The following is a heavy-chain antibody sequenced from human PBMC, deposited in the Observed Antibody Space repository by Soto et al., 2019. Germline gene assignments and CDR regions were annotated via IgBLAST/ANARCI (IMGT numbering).Heavy chain of an antibody. V-gene: IGHV1-3*01. J-gene: IGHJ4*02. D-gene: IGHD6-6*01. Sequence: ASVKVSCKASGYTFTSYAMHWVRQAPGQRFECMGWINAGNGNTKYSQKFQGRVTITRDTSASTAYMELSSLRSEDTAVYYCARGLREYSSSSLYFDYWGQGTLVTVSS. CDR3: ARGLREYSSSSLYFDY. CDR1: GYTFTSYA. CDR2: INAGNGNT.